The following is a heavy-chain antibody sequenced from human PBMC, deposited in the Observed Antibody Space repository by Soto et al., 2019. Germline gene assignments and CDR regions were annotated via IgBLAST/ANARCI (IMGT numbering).Heavy chain of an antibody. CDR3: ARLRGHGFWSYYAPYNLLDS. CDR2: INSGGDMI. J-gene: IGHJ5*01. Sequence: GGSLRLSCAASGFAFYTYEMNWVRQAPGKGLEWVSYINSGGDMIYYADSVEDRFTISRDNAKNSLFLQMNSLRAEDTAVYYCARLRGHGFWSYYAPYNLLDSWGQGALVTVSS. V-gene: IGHV3-48*03. CDR1: GFAFYTYE. D-gene: IGHD3-3*01.